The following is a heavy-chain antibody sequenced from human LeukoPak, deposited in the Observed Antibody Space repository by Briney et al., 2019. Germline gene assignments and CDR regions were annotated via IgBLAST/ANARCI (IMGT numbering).Heavy chain of an antibody. CDR3: EKDRSSGGSCYNF. CDR1: GFIFSSYA. J-gene: IGHJ4*02. CDR2: VGSSGTST. Sequence: GGSLRLSCAASGFIFSSYAMSWVRQAPGKGLEWVSTVGSSGTSTYYADSVKGRFTISRDNSNNTLYLQMNSLRAEDTAVYYCEKDRSSGGSCYNFWGQGTLVTVSS. V-gene: IGHV3-23*01. D-gene: IGHD2-15*01.